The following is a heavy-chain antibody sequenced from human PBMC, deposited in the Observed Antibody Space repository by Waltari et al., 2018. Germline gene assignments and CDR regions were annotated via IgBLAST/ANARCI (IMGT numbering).Heavy chain of an antibody. J-gene: IGHJ5*01. CDR2: VDPELGDT. CDR3: ARGPLGAAHWFDS. CDR1: GCTSTDYY. D-gene: IGHD1-26*01. Sequence: EVPLVQSGAEVKKPGAAASISCRASGCTSTDYYIHWSQQAPGKGLTWMGRVDPELGDTLFVPQFQGRLTLTADTSRDTAYMELTSLHYDDTAVYYCARGPLGAAHWFDSWGQGTLVTVSS. V-gene: IGHV1-69-2*01.